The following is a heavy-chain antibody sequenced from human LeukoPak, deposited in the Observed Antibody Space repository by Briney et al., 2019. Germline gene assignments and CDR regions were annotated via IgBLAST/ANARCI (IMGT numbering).Heavy chain of an antibody. V-gene: IGHV3-7*01. D-gene: IGHD2-15*01. J-gene: IGHJ3*02. CDR2: IKQDGSEK. CDR3: ARVNPLLAPGAFDI. CDR1: GFIFNNYW. Sequence: GGFLRLSCAASGFIFNNYWMTWVRQAPGKGLAWVANIKQDGSEKYYVDSVKGRFTISRDNVKNLLSLQMSSLRGEDTAVYFCARVNPLLAPGAFDIWGQGTMVAVSS.